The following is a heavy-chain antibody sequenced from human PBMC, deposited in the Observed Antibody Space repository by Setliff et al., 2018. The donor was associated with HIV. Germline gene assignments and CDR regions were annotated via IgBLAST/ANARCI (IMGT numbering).Heavy chain of an antibody. D-gene: IGHD3-9*01. Sequence: SVKVSCKASGDTFSSYAITWVRQAPGQGPEWMGGIIPIYGTPNYAQRFQGRVTITADESTSTAYMDLSSLTSDDTAVYYCATSPRGTYYDILSGRPRGWFDPWGQGTLVTVSS. J-gene: IGHJ5*02. V-gene: IGHV1-69*13. CDR3: ATSPRGTYYDILSGRPRGWFDP. CDR2: IIPIYGTP. CDR1: GDTFSSYA.